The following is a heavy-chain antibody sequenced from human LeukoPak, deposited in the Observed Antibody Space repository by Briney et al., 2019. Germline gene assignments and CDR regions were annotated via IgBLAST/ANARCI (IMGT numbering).Heavy chain of an antibody. Sequence: SETLFLTCTVSGGSISNYYWSWIRQPPGKELEWIGYIYYSGSTNYNPSLKSRVTISVDTSKNQFSLKLSSVTAADTAVYYCARDRSYYNSGSYGGVFDYWGQGTPVTVSS. V-gene: IGHV4-59*01. D-gene: IGHD3-10*01. CDR1: GGSISNYY. J-gene: IGHJ4*02. CDR3: ARDRSYYNSGSYGGVFDY. CDR2: IYYSGST.